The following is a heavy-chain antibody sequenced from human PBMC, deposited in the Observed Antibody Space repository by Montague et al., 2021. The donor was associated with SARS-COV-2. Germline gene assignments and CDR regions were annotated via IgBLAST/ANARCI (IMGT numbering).Heavy chain of an antibody. CDR3: ARGLPVTTLFYYFGMDV. Sequence: SETLSLTCTAAGGSISSDYYWAWIRQPPGKGLEWIGSKSYSGATYHNPSLKSRAAISVSTSQSEFSLELSSVTAADTAVYYCARGLPVTTLFYYFGMDVWGQGTTVTVSS. CDR1: GGSISSDYY. J-gene: IGHJ6*02. V-gene: IGHV4-39*07. D-gene: IGHD4-11*01. CDR2: KSYSGAT.